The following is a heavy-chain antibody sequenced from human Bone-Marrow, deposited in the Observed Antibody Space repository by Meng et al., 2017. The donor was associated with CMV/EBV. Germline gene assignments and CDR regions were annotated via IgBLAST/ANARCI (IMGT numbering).Heavy chain of an antibody. Sequence: GSLRLSCTVSGGSISSYYWSWIRQPPGKGLEWIGYIYYSGSTNYNPSLKSRVTISVDTSKNQFSLKLSSVTAADTAVYYCARGTNKYDSSGYFVDDWGQGTLVTVSS. CDR2: IYYSGST. J-gene: IGHJ4*02. CDR1: GGSISSYY. D-gene: IGHD3-22*01. CDR3: ARGTNKYDSSGYFVDD. V-gene: IGHV4-59*01.